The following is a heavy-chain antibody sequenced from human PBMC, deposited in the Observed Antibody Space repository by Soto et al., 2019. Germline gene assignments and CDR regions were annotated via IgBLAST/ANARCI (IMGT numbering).Heavy chain of an antibody. J-gene: IGHJ1*01. D-gene: IGHD3-22*01. Sequence: PSETLSLTCAVSGGSISSSNWWSWVRQPPGKGLEWIGEIYHSGSTNYNPSLKSRVTISVDKSKNQFSLKLSSVTAADTAVYYCARAQINYYDSSGYYYSLYFQHWGQGTLVTVSS. CDR2: IYHSGST. V-gene: IGHV4-4*02. CDR3: ARAQINYYDSSGYYYSLYFQH. CDR1: GGSISSSNW.